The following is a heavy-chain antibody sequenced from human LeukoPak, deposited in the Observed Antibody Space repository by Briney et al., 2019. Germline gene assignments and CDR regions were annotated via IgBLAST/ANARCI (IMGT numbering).Heavy chain of an antibody. CDR3: ARASYCSGGSCYSDY. J-gene: IGHJ4*02. D-gene: IGHD2-15*01. V-gene: IGHV1-18*01. CDR2: ISAYNGNT. CDR1: GYTFTSYS. Sequence: GASVKVSCKASGYTFTSYSISWVRQAPGQGLEWMGWISAYNGNTIYAQKVKGRVTMTTDTSTSTAYMELRSLKSDDTAAYYCARASYCSGGSCYSDYWGQGTLVTVSS.